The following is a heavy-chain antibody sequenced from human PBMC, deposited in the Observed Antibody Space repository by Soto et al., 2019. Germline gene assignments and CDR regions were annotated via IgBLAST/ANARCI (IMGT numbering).Heavy chain of an antibody. V-gene: IGHV4-39*01. Sequence: SETLSLTCTVSGGSISSSSYYWGWIRQPPGKGLEWIGSIYYSGSTYYNPALKSRVTISVDTSKNQFSLKLSSVTAADTAVYYCARHAAYGSGTVDYWGQGTLVTVSS. D-gene: IGHD3-10*01. CDR2: IYYSGST. CDR3: ARHAAYGSGTVDY. J-gene: IGHJ4*02. CDR1: GGSISSSSYY.